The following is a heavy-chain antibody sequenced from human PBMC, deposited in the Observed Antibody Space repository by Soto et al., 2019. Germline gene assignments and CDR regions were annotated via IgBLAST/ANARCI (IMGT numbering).Heavy chain of an antibody. J-gene: IGHJ3*02. CDR3: ATGGGALDI. CDR1: GSIVSNYG. CDR2: ISGYSGNA. Sequence: QVELVQSGAEVKKPGATVKVSCKASGSIVSNYGINWVRQAPGQGLEWMGCISGYSGNAHYSQKFQDRVTMTTDTSTTTAYMELRSVRSDDTALYYCATGGGALDIWGQGTMVIVSS. V-gene: IGHV1-18*01.